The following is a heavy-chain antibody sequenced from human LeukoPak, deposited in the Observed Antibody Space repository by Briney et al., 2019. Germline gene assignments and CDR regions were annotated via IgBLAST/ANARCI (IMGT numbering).Heavy chain of an antibody. CDR1: GGTFSSYT. Sequence: SVKVSCKASGGTFSSYTISWVRQAPGQGLEWMGRIIPILGIANYAQKFQGRVTITADKSTSTAYMELSSLRSEDTAVYYCARDKGTTPGDYWGQGTLSPSPQ. CDR2: IIPILGIA. CDR3: ARDKGTTPGDY. V-gene: IGHV1-69*04. J-gene: IGHJ4*02. D-gene: IGHD1-1*01.